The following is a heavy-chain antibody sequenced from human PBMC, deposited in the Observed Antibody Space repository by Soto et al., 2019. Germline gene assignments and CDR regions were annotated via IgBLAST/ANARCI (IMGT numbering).Heavy chain of an antibody. J-gene: IGHJ5*02. Sequence: ASVKVSCKASGHTFTSYYMHWVRQAPGQGLEWIGIINLSAGSTSYAQKFQGRVTITRDTSTSTVYMDMSSLRSEDTAVYYCARTPYYDFWSQNNWFDPWGQGTLVTVSS. CDR1: GHTFTSYY. V-gene: IGHV1-46*01. CDR3: ARTPYYDFWSQNNWFDP. D-gene: IGHD3-3*01. CDR2: INLSAGST.